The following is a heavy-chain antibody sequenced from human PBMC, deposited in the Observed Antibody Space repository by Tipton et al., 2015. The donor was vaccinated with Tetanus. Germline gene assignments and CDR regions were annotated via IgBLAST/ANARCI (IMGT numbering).Heavy chain of an antibody. CDR3: ARAPSTYYTGSWVHNWFDP. CDR2: IDYSGST. Sequence: TLSLTCTVSGGSISSYYWSWVRQPPGKGLEWIGYIDYSGSTNYNPPLKSRLTISIDTSKSQFSLNLRSVTAADTAVYYCARAPSTYYTGSWVHNWFDPWGLGTLVTVSS. V-gene: IGHV4-59*12. CDR1: GGSISSYY. D-gene: IGHD1-26*01. J-gene: IGHJ5*02.